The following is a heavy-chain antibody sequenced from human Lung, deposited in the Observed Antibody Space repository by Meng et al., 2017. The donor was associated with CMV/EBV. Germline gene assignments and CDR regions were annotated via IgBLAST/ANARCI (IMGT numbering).Heavy chain of an antibody. CDR2: ISGSGGST. CDR3: AKAYSSSSVGTNRGFDY. J-gene: IGHJ4*02. CDR1: GFTVSSNY. V-gene: IGHV3-23*01. D-gene: IGHD6-6*01. Sequence: GESLKISCAASGFTVSSNYMSWVRQAPGKGLEWVSAISGSGGSTYYADSVKGRFTISRDNSKNTLYLQMNSLRAEDTAVYYCAKAYSSSSVGTNRGFDYWGQGXLVSVSS.